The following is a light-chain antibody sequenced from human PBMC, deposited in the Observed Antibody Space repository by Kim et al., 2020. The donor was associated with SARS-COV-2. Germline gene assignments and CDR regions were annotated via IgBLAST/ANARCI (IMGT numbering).Light chain of an antibody. CDR3: QAWDSSTVV. CDR1: KLGDKY. Sequence: SLSPGQTASITCSGEKLGDKYACWYQQKPGQSPVLVIYQDSKRPSGIPERFSGSNSGNTATLTLSGTQAMDEADYYCQAWDSSTVVFGGGTQLTVL. J-gene: IGLJ2*01. CDR2: QDS. V-gene: IGLV3-1*01.